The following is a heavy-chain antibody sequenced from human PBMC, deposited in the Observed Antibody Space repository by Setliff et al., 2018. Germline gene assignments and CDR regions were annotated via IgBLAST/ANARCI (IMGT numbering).Heavy chain of an antibody. CDR1: GFTFSNHW. J-gene: IGHJ1*01. CDR2: IKEDGSET. Sequence: PGGSLRLSCAASGFTFSNHWMTWVRQAPGKGLEWVANIKEDGSETYYGGSVKGRFTISRDNAKNSLYLQMNSLRVEDTTVYYCGSLTDGQHWGQGALVTVSS. CDR3: GSLTDGQH. V-gene: IGHV3-7*03. D-gene: IGHD3-9*01.